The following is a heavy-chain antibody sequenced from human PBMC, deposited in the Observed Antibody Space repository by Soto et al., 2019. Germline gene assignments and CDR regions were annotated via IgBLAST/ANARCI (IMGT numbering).Heavy chain of an antibody. CDR2: IDPSDSYT. CDR1: GYSFTSYW. Sequence: RGESLQISCKGSGYSFTSYWISWVRQMPGKGLEWMGRIDPSDSYTNYSPSFQGHVTISAEKSISTAYLQWSSLKASDTAMYYCARRSSIPAARFGMDVWGQGTTVTVSS. V-gene: IGHV5-10-1*01. J-gene: IGHJ6*02. D-gene: IGHD6-13*01. CDR3: ARRSSIPAARFGMDV.